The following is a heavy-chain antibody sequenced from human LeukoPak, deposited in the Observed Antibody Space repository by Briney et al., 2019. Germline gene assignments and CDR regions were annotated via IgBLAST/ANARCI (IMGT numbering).Heavy chain of an antibody. V-gene: IGHV5-51*01. J-gene: IGHJ4*02. CDR1: CYIFKNYW. CDR3: EKQSRDGSKTRGYYFDY. CDR2: IYPADSDT. D-gene: IGHD3-10*01. Sequence: GESLKISCQGSCYIFKNYWIGWVRQMPGKGLESMGIIYPADSDTTYSPSFQGQVTISADESISTVYLQWSSLKAWDSTMYYCEKQSRDGSKTRGYYFDYWGQGTLVTVSS.